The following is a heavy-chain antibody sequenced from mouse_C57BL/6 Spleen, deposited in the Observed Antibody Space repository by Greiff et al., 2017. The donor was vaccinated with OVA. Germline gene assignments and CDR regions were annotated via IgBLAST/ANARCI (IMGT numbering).Heavy chain of an antibody. J-gene: IGHJ4*01. CDR2: ISDGGSYT. D-gene: IGHD1-1*01. V-gene: IGHV5-4*01. Sequence: EVKLMESGGGLVKPGGSLKLSCAASGFTFSSYAMSWVRQTPEKRLEWVATISDGGSYTYYPDNVKGRFTISRDNAKNNLYLQMSHLKSEDTAMYYCAREGLRYLGYAMDYWGQGTSVTVSS. CDR3: AREGLRYLGYAMDY. CDR1: GFTFSSYA.